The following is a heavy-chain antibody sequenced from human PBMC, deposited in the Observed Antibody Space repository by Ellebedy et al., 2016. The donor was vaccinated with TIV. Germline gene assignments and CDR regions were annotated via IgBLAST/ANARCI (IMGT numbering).Heavy chain of an antibody. CDR1: GGPISSGGYY. D-gene: IGHD3-3*02. CDR2: IYYSGST. J-gene: IGHJ5*02. CDR3: ARHFNRDNWFDP. Sequence: MPSETLSLTCTVSGGPISSGGYYWSWIRQHPGKGLEWIGYIYYSGSTYYNPSLKSRVTISVDTSKNQFSLKLSSVTAADTAMYYCARHFNRDNWFDPWGQGTLVTVSS. V-gene: IGHV4-31*03.